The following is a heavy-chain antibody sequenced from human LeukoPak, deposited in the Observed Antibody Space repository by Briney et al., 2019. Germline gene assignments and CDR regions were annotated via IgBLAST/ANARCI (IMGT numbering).Heavy chain of an antibody. V-gene: IGHV3-53*01. J-gene: IGHJ4*02. CDR3: ATRRRLSDY. D-gene: IGHD2/OR15-2a*01. Sequence: GGSLRLSCAASGLTVSGNYMTWVRQAPGKGLEWVSTIYTDGGTYYADSVKGRFTISRDESNNILYLQMNSLRGDDTAVYYCATRRRLSDYWGQGTLVTVS. CDR1: GLTVSGNY. CDR2: IYTDGGT.